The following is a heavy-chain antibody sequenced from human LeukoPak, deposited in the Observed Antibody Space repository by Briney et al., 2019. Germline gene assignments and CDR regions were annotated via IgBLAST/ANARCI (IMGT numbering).Heavy chain of an antibody. Sequence: GGSLRLSCAASGFTFSSYSMNWVRQAPGKGLEWVSSISSSSSYIYYADSVKGRFTVSRDNAKTSSYLQMNSLRAEDTAVYSCARRDSGSRGFDSWGQGTLVAVSS. J-gene: IGHJ4*02. CDR3: ARRDSGSRGFDS. V-gene: IGHV3-21*01. CDR2: ISSSSSYI. D-gene: IGHD3-10*01. CDR1: GFTFSSYS.